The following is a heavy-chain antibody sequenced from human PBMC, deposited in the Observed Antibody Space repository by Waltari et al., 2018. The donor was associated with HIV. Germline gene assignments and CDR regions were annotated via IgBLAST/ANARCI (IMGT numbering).Heavy chain of an antibody. CDR3: ARGPMYKWFDP. CDR2: ISWGSGNI. D-gene: IGHD3-10*02. CDR1: GFRFDDYA. Sequence: EVQLVESGGDLVQPGGSLRLSCAASGFRFDDYAMHWVRQAPGKGLEWVSGISWGSGNIAYADSVRGRFTISRDNAKNSLYLRMNSLRPDDTGFYYCARGPMYKWFDPWGQGTLVTVSS. V-gene: IGHV3-9*01. J-gene: IGHJ5*02.